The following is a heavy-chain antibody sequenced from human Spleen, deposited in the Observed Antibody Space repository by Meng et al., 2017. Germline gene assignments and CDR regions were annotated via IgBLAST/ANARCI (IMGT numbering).Heavy chain of an antibody. J-gene: IGHJ4*02. CDR3: ARGPTTMAHDFDY. CDR2: INHSGST. V-gene: IGHV4-34*01. Sequence: GRLQRWGAGLVYPSEALPLTCVVSGGSFSDYYWNWIRQPPGKGLEWTGEINHSGSTNYNPSLESRATISVDTSQNNLSLKLSSVTAADSAVYYCARGPTTMAHDFDYWGQGTLVTVSS. CDR1: GGSFSDYY. D-gene: IGHD4-11*01.